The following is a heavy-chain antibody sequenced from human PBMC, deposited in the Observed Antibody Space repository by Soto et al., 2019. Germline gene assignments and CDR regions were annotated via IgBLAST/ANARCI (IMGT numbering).Heavy chain of an antibody. CDR2: IIPIFGTA. CDR3: ARDLRGGSSSRQDDWFDP. V-gene: IGHV1-69*01. CDR1: GGTFSSYA. D-gene: IGHD2-15*01. Sequence: QVQLVQSGAEVKKPGSSVKVSCKASGGTFSSYAISWVRQAPGQGREWMGGIIPIFGTANYAQKFQGRVTITADESTSTAYMELSSLRSEDTAVYYCARDLRGGSSSRQDDWFDPWGQGTLVTVSS. J-gene: IGHJ5*02.